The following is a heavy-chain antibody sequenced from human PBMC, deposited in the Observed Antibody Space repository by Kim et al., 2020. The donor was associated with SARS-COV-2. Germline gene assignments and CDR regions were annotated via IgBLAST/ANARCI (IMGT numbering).Heavy chain of an antibody. CDR3: ARASYDYGNWFDP. Sequence: SETLSLTCTVSGGSITFYYLSWIRQPPGKGLEWIGYIYYSGSTKYNPSLKSRVTISVDPSKNQFSLNLNSVTAADTAVYYCARASYDYGNWFDPWGQGTLVTVSS. CDR2: IYYSGST. V-gene: IGHV4-59*01. J-gene: IGHJ5*02. CDR1: GGSITFYY. D-gene: IGHD4-17*01.